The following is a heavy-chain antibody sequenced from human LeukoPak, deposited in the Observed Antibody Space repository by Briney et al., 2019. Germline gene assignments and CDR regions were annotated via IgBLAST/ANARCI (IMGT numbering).Heavy chain of an antibody. CDR2: IYTSGST. J-gene: IGHJ5*02. CDR3: ARVGFWSGYWFDP. V-gene: IGHV4-61*02. D-gene: IGHD3-3*01. CDR1: GGSISSGSYY. Sequence: PSQTLSLTCTVSGGSISSGSYYWSWIRQPAGKGLEWIGRIYTSGSTNYNPSLKSRVTISVDTSKNQFPLKLSSVTAADTAVYYCARVGFWSGYWFDPWGQGTLVTVSS.